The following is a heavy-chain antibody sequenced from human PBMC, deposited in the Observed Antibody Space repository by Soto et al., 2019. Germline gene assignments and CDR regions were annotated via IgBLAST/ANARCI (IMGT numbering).Heavy chain of an antibody. D-gene: IGHD6-13*01. V-gene: IGHV4-38-2*01. CDR2: TYYGASS. J-gene: IGHJ4*02. CDR1: GYSISSGYY. Sequence: SETLSLTCAVSGYSISSGYYWGWIRQPPGKGLEWLGTTYYGASSYYNPSLRSRITILLDASTNQLSLKLSSVTAADTAVYFCVRVAGSASWYETDSWGPGALVTVSS. CDR3: VRVAGSASWYETDS.